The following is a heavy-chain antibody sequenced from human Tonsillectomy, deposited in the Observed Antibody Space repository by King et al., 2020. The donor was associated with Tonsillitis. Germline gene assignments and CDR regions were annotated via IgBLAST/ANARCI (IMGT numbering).Heavy chain of an antibody. CDR3: ARHVKSPSGNDYADY. V-gene: IGHV4-59*08. J-gene: IGHJ4*02. CDR1: GGSISSYY. D-gene: IGHD4/OR15-4a*01. Sequence: QLQESGPGLVKPSETLSLTCTVSGGSISSYYWSWIRQPPGKGLEWIGYIYYTGSTHYSPSLESRLTITVDTTKNQFSLKLNSVTAADTAVYYCARHVKSPSGNDYADYGGQGTRVTVSS. CDR2: IYYTGST.